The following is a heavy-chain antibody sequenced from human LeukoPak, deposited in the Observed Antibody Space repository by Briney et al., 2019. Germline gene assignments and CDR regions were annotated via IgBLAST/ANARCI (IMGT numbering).Heavy chain of an antibody. CDR3: ARDFKTARGISTVDY. D-gene: IGHD1-1*01. CDR1: GGTFSSYA. J-gene: IGHJ4*02. V-gene: IGHV1-2*02. Sequence: ASVKVSCKASGGTFSSYAISWVRQAPGQGLEWMGWINPNSGDTTYAQNFQGRVTMTRDTSISTAYMELSGLRSDDTAVFYCARDFKTARGISTVDYWGQGTLVTVSS. CDR2: INPNSGDT.